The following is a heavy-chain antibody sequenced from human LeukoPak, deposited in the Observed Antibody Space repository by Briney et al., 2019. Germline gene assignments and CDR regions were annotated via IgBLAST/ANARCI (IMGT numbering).Heavy chain of an antibody. V-gene: IGHV4-59*01. D-gene: IGHD3-3*01. CDR2: ISYGGST. CDR3: ARGIFGMVLNAFDL. CDR1: GGSISSYY. J-gene: IGHJ3*01. Sequence: SETLSLTCTVSGGSISSYYWTWIRQPPGRGLEWVGYISYGGSTNYNPSLKSRVTISVDTSTNQFSLKLSSVSAADTAVYYCARGIFGMVLNAFDLWGRGTMVTVSS.